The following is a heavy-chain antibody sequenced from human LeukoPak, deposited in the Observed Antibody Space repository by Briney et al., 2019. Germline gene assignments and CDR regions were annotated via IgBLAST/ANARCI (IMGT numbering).Heavy chain of an antibody. J-gene: IGHJ4*02. CDR3: AREGYYDSSGYYDY. CDR2: IYYSGST. CDR1: GGSISSYY. D-gene: IGHD3-22*01. Sequence: SETLSLTCTVSGGSISSYYWSWIRQPAGKGLEWIGYIYYSGSTNYNPSLKSRVTISVDTSKNQFSLKLSSVTAADTAVYYCAREGYYDSSGYYDYWGQGTLVTVSS. V-gene: IGHV4-59*01.